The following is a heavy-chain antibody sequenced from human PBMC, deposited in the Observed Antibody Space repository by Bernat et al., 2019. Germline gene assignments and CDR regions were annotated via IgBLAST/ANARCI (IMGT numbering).Heavy chain of an antibody. CDR2: INAGNGNT. Sequence: QVQLVQSEAEVKKPGASVKVSCKASGYTFTSYAMHWVRQAPGQRLEWMGWINAGNGNTKYSQKFQGRVTITRDTSASTAYMELSSLRSEDTAVYYCARGGRVAEHFDYWGQGTLVTVSS. CDR3: ARGGRVAEHFDY. D-gene: IGHD3-16*01. CDR1: GYTFTSYA. V-gene: IGHV1-3*01. J-gene: IGHJ4*02.